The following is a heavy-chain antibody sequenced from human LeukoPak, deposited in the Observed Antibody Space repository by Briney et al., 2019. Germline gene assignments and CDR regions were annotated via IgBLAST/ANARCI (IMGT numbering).Heavy chain of an antibody. V-gene: IGHV3-43*01. Sequence: GSLRLSCAASGFSFQDYTMHWVRQPPGKGLEWVSQISWSGGTTYYADSVKGRFTISRDNSRNSLYLQMNSLRTEDTALYHCAKERIGGSLDYWGQGTLLTVSS. CDR3: AKERIGGSLDY. J-gene: IGHJ4*02. D-gene: IGHD3-10*01. CDR2: ISWSGGTT. CDR1: GFSFQDYT.